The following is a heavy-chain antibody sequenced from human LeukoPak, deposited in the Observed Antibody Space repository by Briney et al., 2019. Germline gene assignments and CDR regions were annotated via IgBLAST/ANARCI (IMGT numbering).Heavy chain of an antibody. J-gene: IGHJ4*02. CDR2: MNPNSGNT. Sequence: ASVKVSCKATGYTFTSYDINWVRQPTGQGLEWMGRMNPNSGNTNYAQKLQGRVTMTTDTSTSTAYMELRSLRSDDTAVYYCARAKRVGTKQLALEYWGQGSLVTVSS. V-gene: IGHV1-18*01. CDR1: GYTFTSYD. CDR3: ARAKRVGTKQLALEY. D-gene: IGHD6-13*01.